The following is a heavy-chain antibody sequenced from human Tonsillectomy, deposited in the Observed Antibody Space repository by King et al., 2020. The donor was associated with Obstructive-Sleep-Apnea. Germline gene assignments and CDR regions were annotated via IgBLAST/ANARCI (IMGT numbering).Heavy chain of an antibody. CDR1: GFTFSSYA. CDR3: AKPYGDGFYWYFDL. Sequence: VQLVESGGCLVQPGGSLRLSCAASGFTFSSYAMSCVRQAPGKGLEWVSAMSGRGGSTYYAPSVKGRFTISRDNSKNTLYLQMNSLRAEDTAVYYCAKPYGDGFYWYFDLWGRGTLVTVSS. D-gene: IGHD4-17*01. J-gene: IGHJ2*01. CDR2: MSGRGGST. V-gene: IGHV3-23*04.